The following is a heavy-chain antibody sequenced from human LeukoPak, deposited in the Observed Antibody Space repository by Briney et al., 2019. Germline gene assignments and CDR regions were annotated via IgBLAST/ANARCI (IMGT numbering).Heavy chain of an antibody. CDR2: IYNSGST. Sequence: SETLSLTCTVSGGSISSYYWSWIRQPPGKGLEWIGYIYNSGSTNHNPSLRSRVTISVDTSKNQFSLKLSSVTAADTAVYYCARAYNWNYYYGMDVWGQGTTVTVSS. J-gene: IGHJ6*02. CDR1: GGSISSYY. V-gene: IGHV4-59*01. D-gene: IGHD1-20*01. CDR3: ARAYNWNYYYGMDV.